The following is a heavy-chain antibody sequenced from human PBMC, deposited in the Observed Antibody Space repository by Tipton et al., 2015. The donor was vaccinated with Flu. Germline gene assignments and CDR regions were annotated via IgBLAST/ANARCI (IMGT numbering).Heavy chain of an antibody. CDR1: GYTFIGYD. D-gene: IGHD6-13*01. CDR3: ARGVTAGVDY. V-gene: IGHV1-8*01. Sequence: QLVQSGAEVKNPGASVKVSCKASGYTFIGYDINWVRQAAGHRPEWLGWMSPKNGNTGYAQEFQGRVTMTRDTSTNTAYMELSSLQSGDTAAYYCARGVTAGVDYWGQGTLVTVSS. CDR2: MSPKNGNT. J-gene: IGHJ4*02.